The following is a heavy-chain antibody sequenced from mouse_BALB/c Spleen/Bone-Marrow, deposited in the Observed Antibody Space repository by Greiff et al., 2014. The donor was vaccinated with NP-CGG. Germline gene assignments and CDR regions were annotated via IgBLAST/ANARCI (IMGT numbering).Heavy chain of an antibody. CDR2: IDPANGNT. CDR1: GFNIKDTY. V-gene: IGHV14-3*02. CDR3: APYYYGSSSFAY. Sequence: VQLQQSGAELVKPGASVKLSCTASGFNIKDTYMHWVKQRPEQGLEWIGRIDPANGNTKYDPKFQGKATITADTSSNTAYLQLSSLTSEDTAVCYCAPYYYGSSSFAYWGQGTLVTVSA. J-gene: IGHJ3*01. D-gene: IGHD1-1*01.